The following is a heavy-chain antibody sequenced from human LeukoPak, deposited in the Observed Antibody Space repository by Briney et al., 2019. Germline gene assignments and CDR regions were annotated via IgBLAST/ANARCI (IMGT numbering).Heavy chain of an antibody. J-gene: IGHJ4*02. V-gene: IGHV3-7*01. D-gene: IGHD3-9*01. Sequence: PGGSLRLSCAASGFAFSNFYMSWLRQAPGKGLEWVANIKFDGSETFYADSVKGRFTISRDNAKNSLYLQMNSLRAEDTAVYYCASDLGDILTGSATYWGQGTLVTVSS. CDR2: IKFDGSET. CDR1: GFAFSNFY. CDR3: ASDLGDILTGSATY.